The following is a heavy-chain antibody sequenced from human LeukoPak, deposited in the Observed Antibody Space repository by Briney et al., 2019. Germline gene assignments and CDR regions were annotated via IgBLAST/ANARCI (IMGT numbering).Heavy chain of an antibody. Sequence: ASVKVSCKASGYTFTSYNINWVRQATGQGLEWMGWMNPNSGGTNYAQKFQGRVTMTRDTSISTAYMELSRLRSDDTAVYYCARDPYYDFWSGQTDYWGQGTLVTVSS. CDR3: ARDPYYDFWSGQTDY. D-gene: IGHD3-3*01. CDR1: GYTFTSYN. CDR2: MNPNSGGT. V-gene: IGHV1-2*02. J-gene: IGHJ4*02.